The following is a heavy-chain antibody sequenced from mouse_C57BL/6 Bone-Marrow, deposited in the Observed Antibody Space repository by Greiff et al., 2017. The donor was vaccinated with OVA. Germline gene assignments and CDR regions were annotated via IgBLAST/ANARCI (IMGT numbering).Heavy chain of an antibody. J-gene: IGHJ2*01. D-gene: IGHD2-4*01. CDR1: GYTFTSYW. Sequence: QVQLQQPGAELVMPGASVKLSCKASGYTFTSYWMHWVKQRPGQGLEWIGAIDPSDSYTNYNQKFKGKSTLTVDKSSSTAYMQLSSLTSEDSAVYYCARGDYDYDAFDYWGQGTTLTVSS. CDR2: IDPSDSYT. V-gene: IGHV1-69*01. CDR3: ARGDYDYDAFDY.